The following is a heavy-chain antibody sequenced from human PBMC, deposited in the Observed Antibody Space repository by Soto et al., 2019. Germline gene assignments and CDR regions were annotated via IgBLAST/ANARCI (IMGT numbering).Heavy chain of an antibody. CDR2: IYYSGST. V-gene: IGHV4-31*03. Sequence: SETLSLTCTVSGGSISSGDYYWSWIRQHPGKGLEWIGYIYYSGSTYYNPSLKSRVTISVDTSKNQFSLNLSSVTAADTALYYCARAIVSSGWYRYFDYWGQGTLVTVSS. D-gene: IGHD6-19*01. CDR1: GGSISSGDYY. CDR3: ARAIVSSGWYRYFDY. J-gene: IGHJ4*02.